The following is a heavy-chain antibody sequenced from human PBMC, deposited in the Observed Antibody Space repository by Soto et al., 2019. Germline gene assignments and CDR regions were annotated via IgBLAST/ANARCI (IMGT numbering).Heavy chain of an antibody. CDR1: GGSFSGYY. V-gene: IGHV4-34*01. CDR2: INHSGST. D-gene: IGHD3-10*01. Sequence: PSETLSLTCAVYGGSFSGYYWSWIRQPPGKGLEWIGEINHSGSTNYNPSLKSRVTISVDTSKNQFSLKLSSVTAADTAVYYCARGPYYYGSGSYQNYYYGMDVWGQGTTVTVSS. CDR3: ARGPYYYGSGSYQNYYYGMDV. J-gene: IGHJ6*02.